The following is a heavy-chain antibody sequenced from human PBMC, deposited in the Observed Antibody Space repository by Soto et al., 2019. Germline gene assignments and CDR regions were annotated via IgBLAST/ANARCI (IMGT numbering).Heavy chain of an antibody. CDR3: ARAAREMATTPHGY. CDR2: ISSTGGSI. J-gene: IGHJ4*02. D-gene: IGHD5-12*01. Sequence: EVQLVESGGGQVRPGGSLRLSCAVSGFTFRNFAMNWVRQAPGKGLGWVSSISSTGGSIYYAESLKGRFTVSRDNAQNFLYLQMNRLRVEDTAVYYCARAAREMATTPHGYWGQGTLVTVSS. CDR1: GFTFRNFA. V-gene: IGHV3-21*06.